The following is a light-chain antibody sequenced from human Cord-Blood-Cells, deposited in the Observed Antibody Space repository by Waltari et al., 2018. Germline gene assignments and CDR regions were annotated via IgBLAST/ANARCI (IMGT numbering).Light chain of an antibody. J-gene: IGLJ3*02. V-gene: IGLV2-23*01. CDR3: CSYAGSSTWV. CDR1: SSDVGSYTR. CDR2: EGS. Sequence: QSALTQPASVSGSPGQSLTISCTATSSDVGSYTRVSLYQQHPGKAPKRMIYEGSTGPSRVPNSFSVSKSGNTASLTITGLQVEDEADYYCCSYAGSSTWVFGGGTKLTVL.